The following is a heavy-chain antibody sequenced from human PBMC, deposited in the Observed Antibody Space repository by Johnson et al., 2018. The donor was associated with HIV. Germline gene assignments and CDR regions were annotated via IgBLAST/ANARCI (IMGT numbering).Heavy chain of an antibody. CDR1: GFTFSSYG. V-gene: IGHV3-30*18. CDR2: ISYDGNNK. Sequence: QVQLVESGGGVVQPGRSLRLSCAASGFTFSSYGMHWVRQAPGKGLEWVAVISYDGNNKYYVDSVKGRFTISRDNSKNTLYLQMNSLRPEDTAVYDCAKERRAPRAFDIWGQGTMVTVSS. CDR3: AKERRAPRAFDI. J-gene: IGHJ3*02.